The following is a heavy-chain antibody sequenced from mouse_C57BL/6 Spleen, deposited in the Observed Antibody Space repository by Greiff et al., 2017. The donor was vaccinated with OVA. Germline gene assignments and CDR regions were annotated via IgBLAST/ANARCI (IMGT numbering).Heavy chain of an antibody. J-gene: IGHJ3*01. CDR1: GYTFTSYW. CDR2: IHPNSGST. CDR3: ARGVYSNYVVGFAY. V-gene: IGHV1-64*01. D-gene: IGHD2-5*01. Sequence: QVQLKQPGAELVKPGASVKLSCKASGYTFTSYWMHWVKQRPGQGLEWIGMIHPNSGSTNYNEKFKSKATLTVDKSSSTAYMQLSSLTSEDSAVYYCARGVYSNYVVGFAYWGQGTLVTVSA.